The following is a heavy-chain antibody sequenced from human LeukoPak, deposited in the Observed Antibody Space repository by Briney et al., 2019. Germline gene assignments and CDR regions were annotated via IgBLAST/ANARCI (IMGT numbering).Heavy chain of an antibody. V-gene: IGHV3-23*01. CDR2: ISGSGGST. J-gene: IGHJ4*02. D-gene: IGHD6-13*01. CDR1: GFTFSSYV. CDR3: AKDQKQQLPRTWDY. Sequence: PGGSLRLSCAASGFTFSSYVMSWVRQAPGKGLEWVSAISGSGGSTYYADSVKGRFTISRDNSKNTLYLQMNSLRAEDTAVYYCAKDQKQQLPRTWDYWGQGTLVTVSS.